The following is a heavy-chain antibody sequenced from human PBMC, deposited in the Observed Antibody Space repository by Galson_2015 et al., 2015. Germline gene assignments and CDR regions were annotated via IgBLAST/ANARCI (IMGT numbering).Heavy chain of an antibody. J-gene: IGHJ4*01. Sequence: SVKVSCKASGYTFTGHYLHWVRQAPGQGLEWMGWLHPNSANTNYAQNFQAWVTMTWDTSISTAYLEVSRLRSDDTAVYYCARQTADRYNLDVWGHPTLVTVSS. CDR1: GYTFTGHY. V-gene: IGHV1-2*04. CDR3: ARQTADRYNLDV. CDR2: LHPNSANT. D-gene: IGHD5-24*01.